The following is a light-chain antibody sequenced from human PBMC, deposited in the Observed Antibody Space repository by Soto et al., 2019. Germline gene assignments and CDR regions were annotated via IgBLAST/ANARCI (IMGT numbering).Light chain of an antibody. CDR2: AAS. CDR1: QTISSW. V-gene: IGKV1-5*01. CDR3: QQLNSYPLT. J-gene: IGKJ4*01. Sequence: DIQMTKSPSTLSGSVGDRVTITCRASQTISSWLAWYQQKPGKAPNLLIYAASALPSGVPSRFSGSGSGTDFTLTISRLQPEDVATYYCQQLNSYPLTFGGGTKVDIK.